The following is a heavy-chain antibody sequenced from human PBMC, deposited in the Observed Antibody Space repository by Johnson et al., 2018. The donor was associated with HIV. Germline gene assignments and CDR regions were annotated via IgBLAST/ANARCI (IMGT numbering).Heavy chain of an antibody. V-gene: IGHV3-30-3*01. Sequence: QVQLVESGGGVVQPGTSLRLACAASGFTFSSFAMHWVRQAPGKGLEWVAFISYDGTNKYFTDSVRGRFTISRDNSKNTLYLQMNSLRAEDTAVYYCAKGGITMAPDAFDIWGQGTMVTVSS. CDR1: GFTFSSFA. J-gene: IGHJ3*02. CDR3: AKGGITMAPDAFDI. D-gene: IGHD3-10*01. CDR2: ISYDGTNK.